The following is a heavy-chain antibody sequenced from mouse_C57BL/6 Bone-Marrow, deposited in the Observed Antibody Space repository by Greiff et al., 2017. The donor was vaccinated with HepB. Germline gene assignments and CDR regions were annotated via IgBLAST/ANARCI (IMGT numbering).Heavy chain of an antibody. V-gene: IGHV5-15*04. Sequence: EVKLEESGGGLVQPGGSLKLSCAASGFSFSDYGMAWVRQAPRKGPEWVAFISNLAYSIYYADTLTGRFTFSRENAKKTVYLEMSSLRSEDTAMYYCARLDGYYRGYYAMGYWGQGTSVTVSS. J-gene: IGHJ4*01. CDR3: ARLDGYYRGYYAMGY. D-gene: IGHD2-3*01. CDR2: ISNLAYSI. CDR1: GFSFSDYG.